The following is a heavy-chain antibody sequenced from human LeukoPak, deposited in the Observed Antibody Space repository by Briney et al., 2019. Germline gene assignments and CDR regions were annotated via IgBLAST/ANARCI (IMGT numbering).Heavy chain of an antibody. CDR1: GFTFGDYA. J-gene: IGHJ4*02. V-gene: IGHV3-49*04. CDR3: TREGRGSDAFDY. D-gene: IGHD3-16*01. Sequence: GRSLRLSCTASGFTFGDYAMSWVRQAPGKGLEWVGFIRGKAYGGTTEYAASVKGRFTISRDDSKSIAYLQMNSLKTEDTAVYYCTREGRGSDAFDYWGQGTLVTVSS. CDR2: IRGKAYGGTT.